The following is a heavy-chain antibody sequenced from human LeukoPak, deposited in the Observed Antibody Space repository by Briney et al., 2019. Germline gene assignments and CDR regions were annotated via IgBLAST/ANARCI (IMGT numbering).Heavy chain of an antibody. J-gene: IGHJ4*02. CDR2: IKEDGSEK. CDR3: ARKDSSPRTFDY. D-gene: IGHD3-22*01. CDR1: GFSFSSYW. V-gene: IGHV3-7*01. Sequence: GGSLRLSCAASGFSFSSYWMSWVRQAPGKELDGVANIKEDGSEKNYVDSVKGRFTISRDNAKNSLYLQMNSLRAEDTAVYYCARKDSSPRTFDYWGQGTLVTVSS.